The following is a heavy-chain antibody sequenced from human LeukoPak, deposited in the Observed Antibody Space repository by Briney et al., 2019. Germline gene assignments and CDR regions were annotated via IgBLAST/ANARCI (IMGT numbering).Heavy chain of an antibody. CDR2: INHSGST. J-gene: IGHJ6*02. V-gene: IGHV4-34*01. CDR1: GGSFSGYY. D-gene: IGHD1-7*01. CDR3: ARGRYNWNYGLGMDV. Sequence: PSETLSLTCAVHGGSFSGYYWSWIRQPPGKGLEWIGEINHSGSTNYNPSLKSRVTISVDTSKNQFSLKLSSVTAADTAVYYCARGRYNWNYGLGMDVWGQGTTVTVSS.